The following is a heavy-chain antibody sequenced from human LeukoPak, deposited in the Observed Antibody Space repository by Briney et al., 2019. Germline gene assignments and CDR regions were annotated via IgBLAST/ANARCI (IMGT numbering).Heavy chain of an antibody. J-gene: IGHJ6*03. V-gene: IGHV3-23*01. CDR3: AKDPHALRFLEWHPYPHMDV. CDR2: ISGSGGST. Sequence: GGSLRLSCAASGFTFSSYAMSWVRQAPGKGLEWVSAISGSGGSTYYADSVKGRFTISRDNSKNTLYLQMNSLRAEDTAVYYCAKDPHALRFLEWHPYPHMDVWGKGTTVTVSS. D-gene: IGHD3-3*01. CDR1: GFTFSSYA.